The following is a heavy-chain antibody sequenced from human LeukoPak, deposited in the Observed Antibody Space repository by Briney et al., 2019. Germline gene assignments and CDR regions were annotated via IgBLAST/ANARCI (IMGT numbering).Heavy chain of an antibody. J-gene: IGHJ4*02. V-gene: IGHV3-48*03. CDR2: ISSSGSTI. D-gene: IGHD3-16*01. CDR1: GLTFSCYE. Sequence: GGALRVSCAARGLTFSCYEMNWFRQDPGKGLEWVSYISSSGSTIYYADSVKGRFTISRDNAKNSLYLQMNSLRAEDTAVYYCASAPTGAEVWGRFRDYWGQGTLVTVSS. CDR3: ASAPTGAEVWGRFRDY.